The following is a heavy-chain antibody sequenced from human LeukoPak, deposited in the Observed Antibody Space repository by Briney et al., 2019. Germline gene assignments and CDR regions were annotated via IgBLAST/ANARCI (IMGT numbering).Heavy chain of an antibody. Sequence: GGSLRLSCAASGFDFNRYAMYWVRQAPGKGLEWVAISSFDESNKYYRDSVKGRFTISKDNPKDTLYLQMNSLRAEDTAVYYCARSGDCSSTSCSSWFDPWGQGTLVTVSS. CDR3: ARSGDCSSTSCSSWFDP. CDR1: GFDFNRYA. J-gene: IGHJ5*02. D-gene: IGHD2-2*01. CDR2: SSFDESNK. V-gene: IGHV3-30*04.